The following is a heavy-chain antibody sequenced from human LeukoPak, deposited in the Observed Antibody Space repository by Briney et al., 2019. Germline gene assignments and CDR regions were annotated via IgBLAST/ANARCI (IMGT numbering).Heavy chain of an antibody. CDR2: INPNSGGT. J-gene: IGHJ5*02. V-gene: IGHV1-2*06. D-gene: IGHD3-16*01. CDR1: GGTFSSYA. Sequence: ASVKVSCKASGGTFSSYAISWVRQAPGQGLEWMGRINPNSGGTNYAQKFQGRVTVTRDTSISTAYMELSRLRSDDTAVYYCARGGGSFSDVGPTFDPWGQGTLVTVSS. CDR3: ARGGGSFSDVGPTFDP.